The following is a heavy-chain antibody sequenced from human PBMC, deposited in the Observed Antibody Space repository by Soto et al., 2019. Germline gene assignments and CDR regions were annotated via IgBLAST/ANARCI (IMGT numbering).Heavy chain of an antibody. J-gene: IGHJ6*02. D-gene: IGHD2-2*01. Sequence: QVQLVESGGGVVQPGRSLRLSCAASGFTFSSYGMHWVRQAPGKGLEWVAVISYDGSNKYYADSVKGRFTISRDNSKNTLYLQMNSLRAEDTAVYYCAGEGIVLVPAGYGMDVWGQGTTVTVSS. V-gene: IGHV3-30*03. CDR2: ISYDGSNK. CDR3: AGEGIVLVPAGYGMDV. CDR1: GFTFSSYG.